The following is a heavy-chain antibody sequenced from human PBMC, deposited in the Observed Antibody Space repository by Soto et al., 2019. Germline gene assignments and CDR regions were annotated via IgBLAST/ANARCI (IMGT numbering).Heavy chain of an antibody. CDR1: GYSFATYA. J-gene: IGHJ5*02. CDR3: ARRYKSAGWLEP. Sequence: QVQLVQSGAEVKKPGTSVKVSCKASGYSFATYAIHWVRQAPGQGPELMGRINPATGNTEYSDKFQDRVTFTRETSATNAYMELRGVRSEDTAVYYCARRYKSAGWLEPWGQGTLVTVSS. CDR2: INPATGNT. V-gene: IGHV1-3*01. D-gene: IGHD1-1*01.